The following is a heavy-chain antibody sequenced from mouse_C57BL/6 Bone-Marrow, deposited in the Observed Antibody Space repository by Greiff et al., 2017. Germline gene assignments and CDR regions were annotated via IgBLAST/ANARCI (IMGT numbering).Heavy chain of an antibody. D-gene: IGHD1-1*01. Sequence: QVQLQQPGAELVKPGASVKLSCKASGYTFTSYWMHWVKQRPGQGLEWIGMIHPNSGSTNYNEKFKSKATLTVDKSSSTAYMQRSSLTSEDSAVYYCARRGGYYGSAWFAYWGQGTLVTVSA. CDR3: ARRGGYYGSAWFAY. CDR1: GYTFTSYW. V-gene: IGHV1-64*01. CDR2: IHPNSGST. J-gene: IGHJ3*01.